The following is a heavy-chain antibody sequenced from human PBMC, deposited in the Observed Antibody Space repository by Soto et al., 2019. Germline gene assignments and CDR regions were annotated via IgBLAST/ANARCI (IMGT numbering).Heavy chain of an antibody. CDR1: GGTFSSYT. CDR2: IIPILGIA. D-gene: IGHD3-10*01. J-gene: IGHJ4*02. V-gene: IGHV1-69*02. Sequence: QVQLVQSGAEVKKPGSSVKVSCKASGGTFSSYTISWVRQAPGQGLEWMGRIIPILGIANYAQKFQGRVTITADKSTGTAQMGPKSLGSEDKGVYYRASGLRFRELLDPDHRGQGTLVPV. CDR3: ASGLRFRELLDPDH.